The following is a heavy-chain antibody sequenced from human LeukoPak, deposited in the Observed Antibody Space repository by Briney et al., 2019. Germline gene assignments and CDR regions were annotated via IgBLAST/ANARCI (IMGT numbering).Heavy chain of an antibody. Sequence: PSETLSLTCAVYGGSFSGYYWSWIRQPPGKGLEWIGEINHSGSTNYNPSLKSRVTISVDTSKNQLSLKLSSVTAADTAVYYCARGPEIAAAGTRPDTNYYYGMDVWGQGTTVTVS. J-gene: IGHJ6*02. CDR3: ARGPEIAAAGTRPDTNYYYGMDV. V-gene: IGHV4-34*01. CDR2: INHSGST. CDR1: GGSFSGYY. D-gene: IGHD6-13*01.